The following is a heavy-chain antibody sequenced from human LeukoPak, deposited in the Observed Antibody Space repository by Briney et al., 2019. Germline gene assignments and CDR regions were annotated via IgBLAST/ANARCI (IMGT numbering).Heavy chain of an antibody. CDR1: GGSISSYY. CDR3: ARGGRGYSYENYYFDY. J-gene: IGHJ4*02. D-gene: IGHD5-18*01. V-gene: IGHV4-4*07. CDR2: IYTSGST. Sequence: PSETLSLTRTVSGGSISSYYWSWIRQPAGKGLEWIGRIYTSGSTNYNPSLKSRVTMSVDTSKNQFSLKLSSVTAADTAVYYCARGGRGYSYENYYFDYWGQGTLVTVSS.